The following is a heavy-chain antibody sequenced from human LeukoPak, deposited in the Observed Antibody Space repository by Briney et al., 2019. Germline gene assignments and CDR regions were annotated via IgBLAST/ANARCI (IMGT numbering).Heavy chain of an antibody. Sequence: SETLSLTCAVYGGSFSGYYWSWIRQPPGKGLEWIGEINHSGSTNYNPSLKSRVTISVNTSKNQFSLKLSSVTAADTAVYYCARRRYGGNSGFLTGWGQGTLVTVSS. CDR2: INHSGST. CDR1: GGSFSGYY. J-gene: IGHJ4*02. D-gene: IGHD4-23*01. V-gene: IGHV4-34*01. CDR3: ARRRYGGNSGFLTG.